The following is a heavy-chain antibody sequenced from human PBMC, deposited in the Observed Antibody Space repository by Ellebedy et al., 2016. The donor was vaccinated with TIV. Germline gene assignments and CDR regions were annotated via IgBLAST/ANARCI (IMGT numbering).Heavy chain of an antibody. CDR1: GFNFGGHA. J-gene: IGHJ3*02. D-gene: IGHD6-19*01. CDR2: IGSSAYST. CDR3: AKDVRYTTGWGGALDI. V-gene: IGHV3-23*01. Sequence: PGGSLRLSCAASGFNFGGHAMKWVRQPPGKGLEWVSSIGSSAYSTHYADSVKGRFTISRDNSRNTLDLQMNSLRGEDTAVYFCAKDVRYTTGWGGALDIWGQGAMVTVSS.